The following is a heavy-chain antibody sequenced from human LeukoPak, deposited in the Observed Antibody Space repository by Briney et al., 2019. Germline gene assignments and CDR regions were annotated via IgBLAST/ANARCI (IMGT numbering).Heavy chain of an antibody. CDR3: ARVVEPWLVSDY. CDR1: GGSISSYY. J-gene: IGHJ4*02. V-gene: IGHV4-59*01. D-gene: IGHD6-19*01. CDR2: IYYSGST. Sequence: PSETLSLTCTVSGGSISSYYWSWIRQPPGKGLEWIGYIYYSGSTNYNPSLKSRVTISVDTSKNQFSLKLSSVTAADTAVYYSARVVEPWLVSDYWGQGTLVTVSS.